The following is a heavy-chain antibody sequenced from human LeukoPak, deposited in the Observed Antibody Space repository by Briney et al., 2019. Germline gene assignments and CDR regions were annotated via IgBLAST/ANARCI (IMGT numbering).Heavy chain of an antibody. D-gene: IGHD3-22*01. CDR3: ARRYYGSATYRLPYDY. J-gene: IGHJ4*02. Sequence: PGGSLRLSCAASGFTFSTYWMSWVRQAPGKGLEWVVNIKQDGSEKYYVDSVKGRFTISRDNAKNSLYLQMNSLRVEDTAVYYCARRYYGSATYRLPYDYWGQGTLVTVSS. CDR1: GFTFSTYW. CDR2: IKQDGSEK. V-gene: IGHV3-7*01.